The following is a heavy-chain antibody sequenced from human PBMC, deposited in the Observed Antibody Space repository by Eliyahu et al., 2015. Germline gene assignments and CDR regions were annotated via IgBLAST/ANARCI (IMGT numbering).Heavy chain of an antibody. Sequence: APGKGLEWVAVISYDGSNKYYADSVKGRFTISRDNSKNTLYLQMNSLRAEDTAVYYCAKDFYGGNHFDAFDIWGQGTMVTVSS. D-gene: IGHD4-23*01. V-gene: IGHV3-30*18. CDR2: ISYDGSNK. CDR3: AKDFYGGNHFDAFDI. J-gene: IGHJ3*02.